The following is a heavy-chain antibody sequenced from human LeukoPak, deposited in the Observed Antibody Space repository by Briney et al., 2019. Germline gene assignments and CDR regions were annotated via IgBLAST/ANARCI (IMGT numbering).Heavy chain of an antibody. Sequence: SQTLSLTCAVSGGSISSGGYSWSWIRQPPGKGLEWIGYIYHSGSTYYNPSLKSRVTISVDRSKNQFSLKLSSVTAADTAVYYCARGPFGYDRKRYFDYWGQGTLVTVSS. CDR1: GGSISSGGYS. D-gene: IGHD3-22*01. CDR3: ARGPFGYDRKRYFDY. CDR2: IYHSGST. J-gene: IGHJ4*02. V-gene: IGHV4-30-2*01.